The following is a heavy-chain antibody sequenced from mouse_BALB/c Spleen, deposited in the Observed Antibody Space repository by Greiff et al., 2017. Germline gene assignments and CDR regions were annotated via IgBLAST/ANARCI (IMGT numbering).Heavy chain of an antibody. CDR2: ISDGGSYT. Sequence: EVKLMESGGGLVKPGGSLKLSCAASGFTFSDYYMYWVRQTPEKRLEWVATISDGGSYTYYPDSVKGRFTISRDNAKNNLYLQMSSLKSEDTAMYYCAREDYYAMDYWGQGTSVTVSS. CDR1: GFTFSDYY. V-gene: IGHV5-4*02. CDR3: AREDYYAMDY. J-gene: IGHJ4*01.